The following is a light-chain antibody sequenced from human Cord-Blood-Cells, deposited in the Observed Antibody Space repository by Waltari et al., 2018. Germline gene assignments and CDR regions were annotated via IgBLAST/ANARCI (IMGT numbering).Light chain of an antibody. J-gene: IGLJ3*02. CDR1: RSDVGGYTY. Sequence: QSALTQPASVSGSPAQSFTISRTGTRSDVGGYTYLSWYQQHPGKAPKLMIYDVSKRPSGVSNRFAGAKSGNTASLTISGLQAEDEADYYCSSYTSSSTVFGGGTKLTVL. V-gene: IGLV2-14*01. CDR3: SSYTSSSTV. CDR2: DVS.